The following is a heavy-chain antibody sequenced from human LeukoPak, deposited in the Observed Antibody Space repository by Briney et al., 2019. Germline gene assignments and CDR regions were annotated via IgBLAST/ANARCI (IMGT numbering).Heavy chain of an antibody. CDR1: GGSISSGSYY. V-gene: IGHV4-61*02. D-gene: IGHD6-13*01. CDR3: ARERRIAAAGTTFYYGMDV. CDR2: IDTSGST. J-gene: IGHJ6*02. Sequence: SETLSLTCTVSGGSISSGSYYWSWIRQPAGKGLEWIGRIDTSGSTNYNPSLKSRVTISVDTSKNQFSLKLSSVTAADTAVYYCARERRIAAAGTTFYYGMDVWGQGTTVTVSS.